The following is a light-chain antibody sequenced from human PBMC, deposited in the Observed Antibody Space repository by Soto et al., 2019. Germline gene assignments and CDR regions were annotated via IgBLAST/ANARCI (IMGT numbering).Light chain of an antibody. J-gene: IGKJ3*01. CDR2: DTS. Sequence: EIVLTQSPGTLSLSPGERATLSCRASQSVTSNYLAWYQQKPGQAPRLLIYDTSSRATGIPDRFSGSGSGTDFTLTITSLEPEDFAVYYCQQYGRSPGLFTFGPGTKVDFK. CDR3: QQYGRSPGLFT. V-gene: IGKV3-20*01. CDR1: QSVTSNY.